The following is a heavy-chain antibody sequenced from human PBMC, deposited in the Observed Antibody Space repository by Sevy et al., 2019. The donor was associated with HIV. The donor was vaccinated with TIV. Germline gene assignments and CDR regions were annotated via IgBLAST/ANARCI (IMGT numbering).Heavy chain of an antibody. CDR2: INPNSGGT. CDR1: GYTFTGYY. V-gene: IGHV1-2*02. D-gene: IGHD3-22*01. J-gene: IGHJ4*02. CDR3: TRGPSGFSGSDLAY. Sequence: ASVKVSCKASGYTFTGYYMNWVRQAPGLGLEWMGWINPNSGGTKYAQKFQGRVTMTRDTSISTAYMELSRLKSDDTVVYYCTRGPSGFSGSDLAYWGQGTLVTVSS.